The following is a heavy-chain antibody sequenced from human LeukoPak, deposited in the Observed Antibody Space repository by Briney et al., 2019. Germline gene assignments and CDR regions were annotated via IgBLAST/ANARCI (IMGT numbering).Heavy chain of an antibody. CDR1: GYSISSGYY. J-gene: IGHJ4*02. V-gene: IGHV4-38-2*02. CDR2: IYHSGST. Sequence: SETLSLTCAVSGYSISSGYYWGWIRQPPGKGLEWIGSIYHSGSTYYNPSLKSRVTISVDTSKNQFSLKLSSVTAADTAVYYCARDKEGSFDYWGQGTRVTVSS. CDR3: ARDKEGSFDY.